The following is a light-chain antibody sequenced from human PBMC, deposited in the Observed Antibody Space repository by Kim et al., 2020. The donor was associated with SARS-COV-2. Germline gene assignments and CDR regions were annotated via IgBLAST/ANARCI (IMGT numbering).Light chain of an antibody. CDR2: QAS. J-gene: IGKJ2*01. V-gene: IGKV1-5*03. Sequence: IQMTQSPSTLSASVGDRVTISCRASQSLDTLLAWYQQKPGKAPKLLIYQASSLQVGVPSRFSGSGSGAEFTLTISSLQPEDFATYYCQQYIRFPYTFGQGTKVEIK. CDR3: QQYIRFPYT. CDR1: QSLDTL.